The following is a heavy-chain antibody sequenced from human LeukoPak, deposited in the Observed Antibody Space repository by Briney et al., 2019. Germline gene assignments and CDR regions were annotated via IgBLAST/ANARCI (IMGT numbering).Heavy chain of an antibody. CDR3: ARDREDYYDSSGYHNWFDP. Sequence: AETLSLTCSVSGVSISIYCWSWIRQPPGKGLEWLGYIYYSGSTNYNPSLKSRVTISVDTSKKQFSLKLSSVTAADTAVYYCARDREDYYDSSGYHNWFDPWGQGTLVTVSS. V-gene: IGHV4-59*01. CDR1: GVSISIYC. D-gene: IGHD3-22*01. J-gene: IGHJ5*02. CDR2: IYYSGST.